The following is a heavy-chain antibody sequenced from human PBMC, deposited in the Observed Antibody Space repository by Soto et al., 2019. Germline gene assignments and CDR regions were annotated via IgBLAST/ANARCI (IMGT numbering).Heavy chain of an antibody. CDR2: IYYRGAT. J-gene: IGHJ6*02. Sequence: QVQLQESGPGLVKPSQTLSLTCNVSGGSISSGDSYCSWIRQHPVKGLEWIVYIYYRGATYYNPSLKSRVSISVDISKNPFSLRLSSVTAADTAVYYCARDYHVSGTWLGVDVWGQGTTVTVSS. CDR3: ARDYHVSGTWLGVDV. CDR1: GGSISSGDSY. D-gene: IGHD3-10*01. V-gene: IGHV4-31*03.